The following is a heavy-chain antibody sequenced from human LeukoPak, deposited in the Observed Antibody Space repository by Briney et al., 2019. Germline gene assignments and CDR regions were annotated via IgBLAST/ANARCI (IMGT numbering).Heavy chain of an antibody. V-gene: IGHV4-59*01. CDR2: IYYSGST. CDR3: ARGYSYGYYYYMDV. CDR1: GGSISSYY. Sequence: SETLSLTCNVSGGSISSYYWSWIRQPPGKGLEWIGYIYYSGSTNYNPSFKSRVTMSVDTSQNQISLKVSSVTAADTAVYYCARGYSYGYYYYMDVWGTGTTVIVSS. J-gene: IGHJ6*03. D-gene: IGHD5-18*01.